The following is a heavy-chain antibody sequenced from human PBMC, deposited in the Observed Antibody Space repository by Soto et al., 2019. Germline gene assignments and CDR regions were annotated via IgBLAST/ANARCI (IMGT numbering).Heavy chain of an antibody. J-gene: IGHJ4*02. Sequence: QVQLQESGPGLVKPSETLSLTCTVSGGSISSYYWSWIRQPPGKGLEWIGYIYYSGSTNYNPPLKSRVTMSVATSKNQFSLKLSSVTAADTAVYYCASRWGGTFDYWGQGTLVTVSS. D-gene: IGHD2-21*01. CDR1: GGSISSYY. CDR3: ASRWGGTFDY. V-gene: IGHV4-59*01. CDR2: IYYSGST.